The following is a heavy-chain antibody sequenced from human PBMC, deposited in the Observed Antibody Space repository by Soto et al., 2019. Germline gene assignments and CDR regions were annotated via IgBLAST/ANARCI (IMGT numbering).Heavy chain of an antibody. Sequence: QVQLVQSGAEVKKPGSSVKVSCKASGGSFRREAINWVRQAPGQGPEWMGGILPFFGTADYAQKFQGRVTLTADVSTTTVYMELSSLRFEDTAVYYCARGHEFGGNSDAFVVWGQGTMVIVSS. J-gene: IGHJ3*01. CDR2: ILPFFGTA. CDR1: GGSFRREA. D-gene: IGHD2-15*01. CDR3: ARGHEFGGNSDAFVV. V-gene: IGHV1-69*12.